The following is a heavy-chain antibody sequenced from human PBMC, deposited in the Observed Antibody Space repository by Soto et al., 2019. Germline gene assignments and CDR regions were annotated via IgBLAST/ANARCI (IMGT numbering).Heavy chain of an antibody. CDR1: GGSISLYY. CDR3: ARDQNSYGYALFDN. V-gene: IGHV4-59*04. Sequence: SETLSLTCIVSGGSISLYYWSWIRQSPGKGLEWIGNIHYSGSTYYDSSLKTRVTISVDTSKNQFSLKLSSVTAADTAVYFCARDQNSYGYALFDNWGQGALVTVSS. CDR2: IHYSGST. J-gene: IGHJ5*02. D-gene: IGHD5-18*01.